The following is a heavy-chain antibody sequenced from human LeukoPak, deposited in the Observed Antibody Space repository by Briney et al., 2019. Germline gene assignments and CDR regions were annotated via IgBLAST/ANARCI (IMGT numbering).Heavy chain of an antibody. V-gene: IGHV3-23*01. CDR1: GFTFDNFA. D-gene: IGHD3-10*01. Sequence: GVSLRLSCAPSGFTFDNFAMTWVRQAPGKGLEWVSEITGSGGSTYYADSVKGRFTISRDNSKNTLYLQMNSLRAEDTAIYYCARELFDFDYWGQGTLVTVSS. CDR3: ARELFDFDY. J-gene: IGHJ4*02. CDR2: ITGSGGST.